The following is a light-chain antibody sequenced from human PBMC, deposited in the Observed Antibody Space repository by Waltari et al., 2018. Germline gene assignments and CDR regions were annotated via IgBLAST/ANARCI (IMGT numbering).Light chain of an antibody. CDR3: HQYDAYPLT. Sequence: DIQMTQSPSTLSAFVGDRVTITCRASQSISKYLAWYQQKRGRAPKLLISRASRLESGVPLRFSGSGSGTDFTLTISSLQPDDFATYYCHQYDAYPLTFGQGTKLEIK. CDR2: RAS. J-gene: IGKJ2*01. CDR1: QSISKY. V-gene: IGKV1-5*03.